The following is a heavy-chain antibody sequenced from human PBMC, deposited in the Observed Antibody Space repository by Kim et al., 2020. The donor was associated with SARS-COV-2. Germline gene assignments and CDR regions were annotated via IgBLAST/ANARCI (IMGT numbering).Heavy chain of an antibody. Sequence: VKGRFTISRDDSKNTLYLQMNSLKTEDTAVYYCTTDPLYGDYLASKYFDYWGQGTLVTVSS. D-gene: IGHD4-17*01. V-gene: IGHV3-15*01. J-gene: IGHJ4*02. CDR3: TTDPLYGDYLASKYFDY.